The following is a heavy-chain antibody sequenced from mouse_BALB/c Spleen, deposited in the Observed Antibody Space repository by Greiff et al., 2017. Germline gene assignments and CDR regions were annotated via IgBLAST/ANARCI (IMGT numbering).Heavy chain of an antibody. D-gene: IGHD2-1*01. Sequence: VHLVESGPELVRPGVSVKISCKGSGYTFTDYAMHWVKQSHAKSLEWIGVISTYYGNTNYNQKFKGKATMTVDKSSSTAYMELARLTSEDSAIYYCARGMGGNYAWFAYWGQGTLVTVSA. CDR3: ARGMGGNYAWFAY. V-gene: IGHV1-67*01. CDR1: GYTFTDYA. J-gene: IGHJ3*01. CDR2: ISTYYGNT.